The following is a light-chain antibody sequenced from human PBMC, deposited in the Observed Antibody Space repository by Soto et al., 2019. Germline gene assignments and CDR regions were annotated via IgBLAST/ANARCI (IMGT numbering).Light chain of an antibody. Sequence: QPVLTQPPSVSGAPGQRVTISCTESSSNIGAGYDVHWYQQLPGTAPKLLIYGNSNRPSGVPDRFSGSKSGTSASLAITGLQAEDEADYSCQSYDSSLSGWVFGGGPKLTVL. CDR2: GNS. CDR1: SSNIGAGYD. V-gene: IGLV1-40*01. CDR3: QSYDSSLSGWV. J-gene: IGLJ3*02.